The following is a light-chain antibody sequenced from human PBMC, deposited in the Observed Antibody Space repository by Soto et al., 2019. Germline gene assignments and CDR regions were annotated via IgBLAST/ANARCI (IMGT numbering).Light chain of an antibody. CDR3: HQYGSSPAT. Sequence: EIVMTQSPPTLSVSPGERATLSCRASQSVSSSFLAWYQQKPGQAPRLLIYGASSRATGIPDRFSGSGSGTDFTLTISRLEPEDFAVYYCHQYGSSPATFGQGNKVDIK. CDR1: QSVSSSF. CDR2: GAS. V-gene: IGKV3-20*01. J-gene: IGKJ1*01.